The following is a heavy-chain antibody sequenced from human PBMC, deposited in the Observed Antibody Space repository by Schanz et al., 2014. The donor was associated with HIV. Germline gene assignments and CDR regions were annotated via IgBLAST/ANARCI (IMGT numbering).Heavy chain of an antibody. V-gene: IGHV3-74*01. D-gene: IGHD3-3*01. Sequence: VQLVDSGGGLVQPGGSLRLFCAASGFTFSGYWMHWVRQAPGKGLVWVSRINSDGSSTTYADYVKGRFTISRDNAKNTLYLQMNSLRAEDTAVYYCARDYRFLQEYYYGMDVWGQGTTVSVS. CDR1: GFTFSGYW. CDR2: INSDGSST. J-gene: IGHJ6*02. CDR3: ARDYRFLQEYYYGMDV.